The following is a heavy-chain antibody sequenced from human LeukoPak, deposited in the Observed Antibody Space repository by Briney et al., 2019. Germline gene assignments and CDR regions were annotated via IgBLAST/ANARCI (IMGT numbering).Heavy chain of an antibody. CDR1: GGSNSSYY. CDR3: AREAYYDSSGYTY. J-gene: IGHJ4*02. Sequence: SETLSLXCTVSGGSNSSYYWSWIRPPAGKGLESIGRIYTSGSTNYNPSLKSRVTMSVDTSKNQFTLKLSSVTAADTAVYYCAREAYYDSSGYTYWGQGTLVTVSS. CDR2: IYTSGST. V-gene: IGHV4-4*07. D-gene: IGHD3-22*01.